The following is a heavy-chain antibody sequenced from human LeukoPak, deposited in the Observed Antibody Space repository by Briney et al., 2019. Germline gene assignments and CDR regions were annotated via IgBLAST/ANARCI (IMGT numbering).Heavy chain of an antibody. Sequence: AGGSLRLSCAASGFTFSSYAMSWVRQAPGKGLEWVSGISGSGGGTYYADSVKGRFTISRDNSKNTLYLQMNSLRAEDTAVYYCAIRPNFGDYVTLDYWGQGTLVTVSS. CDR1: GFTFSSYA. CDR2: ISGSGGGT. V-gene: IGHV3-23*01. CDR3: AIRPNFGDYVTLDY. D-gene: IGHD4-17*01. J-gene: IGHJ4*02.